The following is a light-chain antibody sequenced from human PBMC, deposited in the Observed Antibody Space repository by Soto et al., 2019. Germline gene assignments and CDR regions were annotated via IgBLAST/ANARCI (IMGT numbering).Light chain of an antibody. CDR1: QSVSNRY. CDR3: QQYCRSPGT. J-gene: IGKJ1*01. Sequence: EIVLTHSPGTLSLSPWERATLSCRASQSVSNRYIAWYQQKPGQAPKLLIYGASSRASGIPNRFSGSGSGTDFTLTISRLEPEDFAVYYCQQYCRSPGTFGQGTKVDIK. V-gene: IGKV3-20*01. CDR2: GAS.